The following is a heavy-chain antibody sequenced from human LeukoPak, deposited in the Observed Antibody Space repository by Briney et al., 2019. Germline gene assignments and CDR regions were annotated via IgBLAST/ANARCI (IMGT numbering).Heavy chain of an antibody. V-gene: IGHV3-74*01. Sequence: PGGSLRLSCAASGFTFSSYWMHWVRQAPGKWLVWVSRINSDGSSTNYADSVKGRFSISRDNAKNTLYLQMNSLRAEDTAVYYCASRYQGVENWGQGTLVTVSS. CDR3: ASRYQGVEN. CDR2: INSDGSST. J-gene: IGHJ4*02. D-gene: IGHD2-2*01. CDR1: GFTFSSYW.